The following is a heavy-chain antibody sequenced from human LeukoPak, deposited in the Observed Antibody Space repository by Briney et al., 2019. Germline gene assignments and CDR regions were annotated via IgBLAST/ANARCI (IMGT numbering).Heavy chain of an antibody. D-gene: IGHD5-12*01. V-gene: IGHV1-24*01. CDR3: ATSPYGGYAVLDY. CDR2: FDPEDGET. J-gene: IGHJ4*02. CDR1: GYTLTELS. Sequence: SAKVSCKFSGYTLTELSMHWVRQAPGKGLEWMGGFDPEDGETIYAQKFQGRVTMTEDTSTDTAYMELSSLRSEDTAVYYCATSPYGGYAVLDYWGQGTLVTVSS.